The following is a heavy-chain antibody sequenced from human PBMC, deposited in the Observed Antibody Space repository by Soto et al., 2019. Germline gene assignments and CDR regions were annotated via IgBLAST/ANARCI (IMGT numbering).Heavy chain of an antibody. CDR3: AKDRAVGYSSGWYGDAFDI. CDR2: ISGSGGST. D-gene: IGHD6-19*01. CDR1: GFTFSSYA. J-gene: IGHJ3*02. V-gene: IGHV3-23*01. Sequence: EVQLLESGGGLVQPGGSLRLSCAASGFTFSSYAMSWVRQAPGKGLEWVSAISGSGGSTYYADSVKGRFTISRDNSKNTLYLQMNSLRAEDTAVYYCAKDRAVGYSSGWYGDAFDIWGQGTMVTVSS.